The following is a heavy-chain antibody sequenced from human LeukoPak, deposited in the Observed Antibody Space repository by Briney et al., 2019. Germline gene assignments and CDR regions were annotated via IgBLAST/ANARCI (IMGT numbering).Heavy chain of an antibody. CDR3: ARDRSRGSGQFDP. CDR2: INPNTGGT. Sequence: ASVKVSCKASGYTFTAFYIHWVRQAPGQGLEWMAWINPNTGGTNYAQVFQGRVTLTRDTSISTVYMEVTRLKFDDTAIYYCARDRSRGSGQFDPWGQGTLVTVSS. V-gene: IGHV1-2*02. CDR1: GYTFTAFY. J-gene: IGHJ5*02. D-gene: IGHD3-10*01.